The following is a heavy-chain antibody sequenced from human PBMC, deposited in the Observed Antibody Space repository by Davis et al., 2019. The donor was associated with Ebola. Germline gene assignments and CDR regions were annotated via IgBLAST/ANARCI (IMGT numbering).Heavy chain of an antibody. Sequence: PGGSLRLSCAASGFTFSSYSMNWVRQAPGKGLEWVSSISSSSSYIYYADSVKGRFTISRDNAKNSLYLQMNSLRAEDTAVYYCARVVVLEWLLYHDAFDIWGQGTMVTVSS. D-gene: IGHD3-3*01. J-gene: IGHJ3*02. CDR2: ISSSSSYI. CDR1: GFTFSSYS. CDR3: ARVVVLEWLLYHDAFDI. V-gene: IGHV3-21*04.